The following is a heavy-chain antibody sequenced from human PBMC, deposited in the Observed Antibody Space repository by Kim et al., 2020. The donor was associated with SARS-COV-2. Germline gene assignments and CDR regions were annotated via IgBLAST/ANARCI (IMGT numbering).Heavy chain of an antibody. CDR1: GASLSSDGYY. Sequence: SETLSLTCAVYGASLSSDGYYWAWIRQPPGKGLEWIGSFYYGQSNYFNPSLASRVTISVDMSKNQFSLNLNSVTADTAIYYCVRRAHGMVPPYWGQGTLV. D-gene: IGHD2-8*01. CDR3: VRRAHGMVPPY. V-gene: IGHV4-39*01. J-gene: IGHJ4*02. CDR2: FYYGQSN.